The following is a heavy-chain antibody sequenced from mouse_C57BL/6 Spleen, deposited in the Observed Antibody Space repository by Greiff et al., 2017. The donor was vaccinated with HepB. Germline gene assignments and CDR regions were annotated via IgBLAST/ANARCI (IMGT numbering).Heavy chain of an antibody. Sequence: EVKVVESEGGLVQPGRSMKLSCTASGFTFSDYYMAWVRQVPEKGLEWVANINYDGSSTYYLDSLKSRFIISRDNAKNILYLQMSSLKSEDTATYYCARDRDYYGSSPWYFDVWGTGTTVTVSS. CDR3: ARDRDYYGSSPWYFDV. D-gene: IGHD1-1*01. CDR2: INYDGSST. CDR1: GFTFSDYY. J-gene: IGHJ1*03. V-gene: IGHV5-16*01.